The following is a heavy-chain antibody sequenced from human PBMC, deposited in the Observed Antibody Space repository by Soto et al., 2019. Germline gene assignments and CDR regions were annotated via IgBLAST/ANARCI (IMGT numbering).Heavy chain of an antibody. CDR3: ARRARPDFYYMDV. Sequence: EVQLVESGGDLAQPGGSLRLSCAASGFTLSNYAMDWVRQAPGKGLEYVSGISSNGVGTYYANSVQGRFTVSRDNSKNTVYLQMGYLRPEVTAVYYCARRARPDFYYMDVWGKGSTVTVS. CDR1: GFTLSNYA. V-gene: IGHV3-64*01. D-gene: IGHD6-6*01. CDR2: ISSNGVGT. J-gene: IGHJ6*03.